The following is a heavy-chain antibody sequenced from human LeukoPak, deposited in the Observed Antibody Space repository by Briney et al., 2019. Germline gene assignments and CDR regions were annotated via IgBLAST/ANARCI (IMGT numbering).Heavy chain of an antibody. J-gene: IGHJ5*02. CDR2: IYYSGST. D-gene: IGHD3-3*01. CDR1: GGSFSGYY. CDR3: ARHLGYDFWSGYYRGITGDWFDP. V-gene: IGHV4-39*01. Sequence: SETLSLTCAVYGGSFSGYYRGWIRQPPGKGLEWIGSIYYSGSTYYNPSLKSRVTISVDTSKNQFSLKLSSVTAADTAVYYCARHLGYDFWSGYYRGITGDWFDPWGQGTLVTVSS.